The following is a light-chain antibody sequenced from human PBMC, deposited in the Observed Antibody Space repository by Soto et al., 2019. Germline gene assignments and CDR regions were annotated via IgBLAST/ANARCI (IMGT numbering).Light chain of an antibody. J-gene: IGKJ1*01. CDR3: QQYNNWPRT. CDR1: QSVSSD. CDR2: DAS. Sequence: IVMTQSPATLSVSPGERATLSCRASQSVSSDLAWYQQRPGQAPRLLIHDASTRATGIPARFSGSGSGTEFTLTISSLQSEDFAVYYCQQYNNWPRTFGQGTKVDIK. V-gene: IGKV3-15*01.